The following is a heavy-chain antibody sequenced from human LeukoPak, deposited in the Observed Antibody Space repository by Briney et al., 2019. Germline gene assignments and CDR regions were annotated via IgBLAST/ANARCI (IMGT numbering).Heavy chain of an antibody. CDR2: INHSGST. V-gene: IGHV4-34*01. CDR1: GGSFSGYY. D-gene: IGHD3-16*01. CDR3: ARDLSLGMIGS. Sequence: PSETLSLTCAVYGGSFSGYYWSWIRQPPGKGLEWIGEINHSGSTNYNPSLKSRVTISVDTSKNQFSLKLSSVTAADTAVYYCARDLSLGMIGSWGQGTLVTVSS. J-gene: IGHJ5*02.